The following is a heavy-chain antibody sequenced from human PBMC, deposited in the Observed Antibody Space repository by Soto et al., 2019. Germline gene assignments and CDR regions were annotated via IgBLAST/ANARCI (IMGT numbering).Heavy chain of an antibody. Sequence: QVHLVQSGAEVKKPGSSVKVSCKYSGGTFRTESINWVRQAPGQGLEWMGGILPFFGTADYAPRFQGRVTILAEVAKTTAYIELPTITDQDTTGHFCSRGDEYGGRSDGFDVGGQWTMVTVSS. V-gene: IGHV1-69*13. J-gene: IGHJ3*01. D-gene: IGHD4-17*01. CDR2: ILPFFGTA. CDR1: GGTFRTES. CDR3: SRGDEYGGRSDGFDV.